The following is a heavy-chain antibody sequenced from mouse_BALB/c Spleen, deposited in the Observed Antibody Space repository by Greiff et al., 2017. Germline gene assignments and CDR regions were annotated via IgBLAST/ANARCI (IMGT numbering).Heavy chain of an antibody. V-gene: IGHV10-1*02. D-gene: IGHD2-10*02. CDR1: GFTFNTYA. J-gene: IGHJ3*01. Sequence: EVKLMESGGGLVQPKGSLKLSCAASGFTFNTYAMNWVRQAPGKGLEWVARIRSKSNNYATYYADSVKDRFTISRDDSQSMLYLQMNNLKTEDTAMYYCVRPAKYGNYAWFAYWGQGTLVTVSA. CDR2: IRSKSNNYAT. CDR3: VRPAKYGNYAWFAY.